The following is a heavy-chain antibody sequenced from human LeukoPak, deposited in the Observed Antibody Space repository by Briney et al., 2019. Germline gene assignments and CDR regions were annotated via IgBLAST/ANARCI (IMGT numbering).Heavy chain of an antibody. CDR1: GFTFSSYA. J-gene: IGHJ4*02. CDR2: ISGSGGST. D-gene: IGHD2-21*02. Sequence: GGSLRLSCAASGFTFSSYAMSWVRQAPGKGLEWVSAISGSGGSTYYADSVKGRFTISRDNSKNTLYLQMNSLRAEDTAVYYCAKAGLCGGDCYNDYWGQGTLVTVSS. V-gene: IGHV3-23*01. CDR3: AKAGLCGGDCYNDY.